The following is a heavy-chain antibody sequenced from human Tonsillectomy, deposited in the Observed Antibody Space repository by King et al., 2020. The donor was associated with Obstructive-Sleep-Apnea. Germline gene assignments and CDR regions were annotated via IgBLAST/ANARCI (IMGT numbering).Heavy chain of an antibody. CDR1: RLTFSCSA. D-gene: IGHD1-20*01. Sequence: VQLVESGGGVVQPGRSLRLSCAASRLTFSCSAMHWVRQVPCKGLDWGSLIWFGEKVKDFTDTVKGRFTVSRYKSKNTLYLQMNSLRAEDTAVYYCARAHITGTTAYFDYWGQGTLVTVSS. CDR3: ARAHITGTTAYFDY. CDR2: IWFGEKVK. V-gene: IGHV3-33*01. J-gene: IGHJ4*02.